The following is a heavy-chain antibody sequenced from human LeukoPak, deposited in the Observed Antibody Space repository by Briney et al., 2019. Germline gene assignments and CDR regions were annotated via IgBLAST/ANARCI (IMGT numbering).Heavy chain of an antibody. CDR1: GDSIRHYY. CDR3: ARDGDPYYDILTGYYGAFDI. CDR2: IDDSGST. Sequence: SETLSLTCNVSGDSIRHYYWSWLRQPPAKGLEWIGVIDDSGSTNYNPSLKSRVTISGDTSKKQFSLKLSSVTAADTAVYYCARDGDPYYDILTGYYGAFDIWGQGTMVTVSS. V-gene: IGHV4-59*01. J-gene: IGHJ3*02. D-gene: IGHD3-9*01.